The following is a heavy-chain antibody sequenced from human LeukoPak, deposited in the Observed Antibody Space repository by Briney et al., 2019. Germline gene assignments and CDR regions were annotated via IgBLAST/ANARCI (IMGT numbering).Heavy chain of an antibody. V-gene: IGHV4-59*12. CDR2: IYYSGST. Sequence: PSETLSLTCTVSGGSISTYYWSWIRQPPGKGLEWIGYIYYSGSTNYNPSLKSRVTISVDTSKNQFPLKLSSVTAADTAVYYCARVPAIAAARGWFDPWGQGTLVTVSS. D-gene: IGHD6-13*01. CDR1: GGSISTYY. J-gene: IGHJ5*02. CDR3: ARVPAIAAARGWFDP.